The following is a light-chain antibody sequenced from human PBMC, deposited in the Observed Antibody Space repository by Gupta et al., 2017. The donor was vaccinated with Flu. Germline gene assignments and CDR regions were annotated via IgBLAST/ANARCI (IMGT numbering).Light chain of an antibody. J-gene: IGKJ1*01. CDR3: QQSDSMPPT. Sequence: DIQMTQSPSSLSASVGDRVTITCRASQSISSYLNWYQRKPGKAPKGLIYVASTLQSGVPSRFSDSGSGTDFTLTISSLQPEDFATYYCQQSDSMPPTFGQGTKVEIK. CDR1: QSISSY. CDR2: VAS. V-gene: IGKV1-39*01.